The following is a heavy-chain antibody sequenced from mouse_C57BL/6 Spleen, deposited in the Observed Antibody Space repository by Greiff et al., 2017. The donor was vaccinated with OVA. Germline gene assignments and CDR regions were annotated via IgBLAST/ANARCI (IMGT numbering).Heavy chain of an antibody. D-gene: IGHD2-4*01. J-gene: IGHJ2*01. CDR3: ARGGYDYYSDN. Sequence: VQLQQSGAELVRPGTSVKVSCKASGYAFTNYLIEWVKQRPGQGLEWIGVINPGSGGTNYNEKFKGKATLTADKSSSTAYMQLSSLTSEDSAVYFCARGGYDYYSDNWGQGTTLTDSS. CDR2: INPGSGGT. V-gene: IGHV1-54*01. CDR1: GYAFTNYL.